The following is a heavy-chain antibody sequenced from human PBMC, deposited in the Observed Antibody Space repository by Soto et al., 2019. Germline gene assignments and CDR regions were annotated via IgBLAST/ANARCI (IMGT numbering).Heavy chain of an antibody. V-gene: IGHV3-30-3*01. J-gene: IGHJ6*02. CDR2: ISYDGSNK. CDR3: ARDFCPRFLEWLCSGYYYYYGMDV. D-gene: IGHD3-3*01. Sequence: QVQLVESGGGVVQPGRSLRLSCAASGFTFSSYAMHWVRQAPGKGLEWVAVISYDGSNKYYADSVKGRFTISRDNSKNPLYLQMNSLRAEDTAVYYCARDFCPRFLEWLCSGYYYYYGMDVWGQGTTVTVSS. CDR1: GFTFSSYA.